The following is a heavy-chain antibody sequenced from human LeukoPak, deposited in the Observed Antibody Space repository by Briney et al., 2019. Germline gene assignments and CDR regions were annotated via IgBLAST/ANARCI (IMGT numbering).Heavy chain of an antibody. CDR3: ARAIYGDYVSLRYDY. J-gene: IGHJ4*02. CDR1: GYTFNNYG. Sequence: ASVKVSCKASGYTFNNYGISWVRQAPGQGLEWMGWMNPNSGNTGYAQKFQGRVTITRNTSISTAYMELSSLRSEDTAVYYCARAIYGDYVSLRYDYWGQGTLVTVSS. V-gene: IGHV1-8*03. D-gene: IGHD4-17*01. CDR2: MNPNSGNT.